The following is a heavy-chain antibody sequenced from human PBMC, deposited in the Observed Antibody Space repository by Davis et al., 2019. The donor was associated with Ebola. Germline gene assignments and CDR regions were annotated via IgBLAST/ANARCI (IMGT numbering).Heavy chain of an antibody. J-gene: IGHJ1*01. CDR3: ARDRVTIAPEYFQH. V-gene: IGHV3-21*01. Sequence: GESLKISCAASGFTLSGYDMNWVRQAPGKGLEWVSSISSGSAFLYYGDSVKGRFTISRDNAKNSLYLQMNRLRAEDTAVYYCARDRVTIAPEYFQHWGQGILVTVSS. D-gene: IGHD3-3*01. CDR1: GFTLSGYD. CDR2: ISSGSAFL.